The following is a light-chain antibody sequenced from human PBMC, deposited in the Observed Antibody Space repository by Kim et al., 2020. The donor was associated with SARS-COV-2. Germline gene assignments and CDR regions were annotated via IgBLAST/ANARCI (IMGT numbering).Light chain of an antibody. CDR1: QSVSAS. CDR3: QQRSNWLLT. Sequence: SSAGERPTRAGRASQSVSASLAWNQQNPGKAPGLLIYDASTGATGIPARFSGSGSGTDFTLTISSLEPEDFAVYYCQQRSNWLLTFGEGTRREI. V-gene: IGKV3-11*01. CDR2: DAS. J-gene: IGKJ5*01.